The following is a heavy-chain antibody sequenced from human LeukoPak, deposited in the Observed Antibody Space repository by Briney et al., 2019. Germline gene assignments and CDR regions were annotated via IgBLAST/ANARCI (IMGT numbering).Heavy chain of an antibody. J-gene: IGHJ5*02. V-gene: IGHV3-30*02. CDR2: IYPDGTNK. CDR3: AKDWSGNYNWSDP. CDR1: GFTFTTYG. Sequence: GGSLRLSCAASGFTFTTYGMHWVRQAPGKGLEWVACIYPDGTNKDYADSVKGRFIISRDNSKNTLFLQMNSLRAEDTAVYYCAKDWSGNYNWSDPWGQGTLVTVSS. D-gene: IGHD3-3*01.